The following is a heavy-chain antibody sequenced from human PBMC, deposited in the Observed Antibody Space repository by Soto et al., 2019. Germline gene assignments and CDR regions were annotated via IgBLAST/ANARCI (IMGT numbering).Heavy chain of an antibody. CDR2: ISYDGSNK. D-gene: IGHD2-21*02. CDR1: GFTFTNYG. CDR3: ARESRGGNSRGHFDY. J-gene: IGHJ4*02. Sequence: QVQLVDSGGGVVQPGRSLRLSCAASGFTFTNYGMHWVRQAPGKGLEWVAFISYDGSNKYYADSVKGRFTISGDNSENTLYLQMNGLRAEDTAVYYCARESRGGNSRGHFDYWGQGTLVTVSS. V-gene: IGHV3-30*03.